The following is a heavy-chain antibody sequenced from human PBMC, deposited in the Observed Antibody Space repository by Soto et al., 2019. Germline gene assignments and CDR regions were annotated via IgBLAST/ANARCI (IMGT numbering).Heavy chain of an antibody. V-gene: IGHV1-46*01. CDR1: GYTFTSYY. D-gene: IGHD3-22*01. J-gene: IGHJ4*02. CDR2: INPSGGST. CDR3: ARDRYLTYYYVSSGYYYFDY. Sequence: VASVKVSCKASGYTFTSYYMHWVRQAPGQGLEWMGIINPSGGSTSYAQKFQGRVTMTRDTSTSTVYMELSSLRSEDTAVYYCARDRYLTYYYVSSGYYYFDYWGQGTLVTVSS.